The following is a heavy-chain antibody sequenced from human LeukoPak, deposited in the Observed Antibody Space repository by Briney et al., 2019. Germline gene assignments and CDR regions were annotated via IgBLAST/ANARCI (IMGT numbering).Heavy chain of an antibody. Sequence: GGSLRLSCAASGFTFSSYSMNWVRQAPGKGLEWVAVISYDGSNKYYADSVKGRFTISRDNSKNTLYLQMNSLRAEDTAVYYCAKDREVYYDSSGHWGYFDYWGQGTLVTVSS. V-gene: IGHV3-30*18. CDR2: ISYDGSNK. CDR3: AKDREVYYDSSGHWGYFDY. D-gene: IGHD3-22*01. CDR1: GFTFSSYS. J-gene: IGHJ4*02.